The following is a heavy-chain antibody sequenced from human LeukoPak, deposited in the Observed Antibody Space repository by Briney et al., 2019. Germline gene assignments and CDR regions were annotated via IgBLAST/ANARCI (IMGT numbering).Heavy chain of an antibody. CDR2: IAHDGTT. D-gene: IGHD2/OR15-2a*01. V-gene: IGHV4-4*02. J-gene: IGHJ4*02. CDR1: AGSIDITNY. CDR3: TRENRPFCPFAH. Sequence: NASETLSLTCGVSAGSIDITNYWSWVRQAPGRGLEWIGEIAHDGTTNYNASLRSRVAMSFDRANNHFSLILTSVTAADTAVYYCTRENRPFCPFAHWGQGVLVTVSS.